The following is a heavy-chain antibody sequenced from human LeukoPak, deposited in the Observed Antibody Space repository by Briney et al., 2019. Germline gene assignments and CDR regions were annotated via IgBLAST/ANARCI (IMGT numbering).Heavy chain of an antibody. CDR2: IIPIFGTA. Sequence: GASVKVSCKASGGTFSSYAISWVRQAPGQGLEWMGGIIPIFGTANYAQKFQGRVTITADESTSTAYMELSSLRSEDTAVYYCASAGHGSGSYYYYYCMDVWGKGTTVTVSS. J-gene: IGHJ6*03. CDR3: ASAGHGSGSYYYYYCMDV. CDR1: GGTFSSYA. D-gene: IGHD3-10*01. V-gene: IGHV1-69*13.